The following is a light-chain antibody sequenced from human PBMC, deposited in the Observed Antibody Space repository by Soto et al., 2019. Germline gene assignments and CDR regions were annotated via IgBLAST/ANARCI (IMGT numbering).Light chain of an antibody. Sequence: EIVMTQSPATLSVSPGERATPSCRASQSVSSNLAWYQQKPGQAPRLLIYGAATRATGIPARFSGSGSGTEFTLTISSLQSEDFAVCCCQQYNNWPPLTFGGGTKVEIK. CDR2: GAA. CDR1: QSVSSN. CDR3: QQYNNWPPLT. J-gene: IGKJ4*01. V-gene: IGKV3D-15*01.